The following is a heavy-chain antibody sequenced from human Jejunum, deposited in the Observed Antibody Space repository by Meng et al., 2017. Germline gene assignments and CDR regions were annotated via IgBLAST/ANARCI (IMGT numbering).Heavy chain of an antibody. J-gene: IGHJ4*02. V-gene: IGHV4-34*01. CDR1: GGSFSGYY. CDR2: IDHSGST. Sequence: QVQPQLDGAGLLKPSELLSLTCAVDGGSFSGYYCGWIRQAPGKGLEWIGDIDHSGSTNYNPSLKNRVTISVDTSRNQISLNLNSVTAADTAVYYCARGGDPRAYYFDYWGQGNLVTVSS. CDR3: ARGGDPRAYYFDY. D-gene: IGHD3-10*01.